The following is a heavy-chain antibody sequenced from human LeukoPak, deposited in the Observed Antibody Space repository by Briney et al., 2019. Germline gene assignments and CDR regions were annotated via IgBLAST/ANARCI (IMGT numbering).Heavy chain of an antibody. CDR2: IYYSGSA. CDR3: ARVASRRLWYFDL. Sequence: PSETLSLTCTVSGGSISSSSYYWGWIRQPPGKGLEWIGSIYYSGSAFYNPSLKSRVTISVDRSKNQFSLKLSSVTAADTAVYYCARVASRRLWYFDLWGRGTLVTVSS. D-gene: IGHD2-2*01. J-gene: IGHJ2*01. V-gene: IGHV4-39*07. CDR1: GGSISSSSYY.